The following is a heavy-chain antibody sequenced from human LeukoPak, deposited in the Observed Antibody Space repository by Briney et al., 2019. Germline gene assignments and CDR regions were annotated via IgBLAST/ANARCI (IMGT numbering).Heavy chain of an antibody. Sequence: GGSLRLSCAASGFTVTSNYMSWFRQAPGKGLEWVSVIYSGGSTYYADSVKGRFTISRDNSKNTLHLQMNSLRAEDTAVYYCAGDRRSRPKNYYYYYYMDVWGKGTTVTVSS. CDR3: AGDRRSRPKNYYYYYYMDV. CDR2: IYSGGST. D-gene: IGHD6-13*01. CDR1: GFTVTSNY. V-gene: IGHV3-53*01. J-gene: IGHJ6*03.